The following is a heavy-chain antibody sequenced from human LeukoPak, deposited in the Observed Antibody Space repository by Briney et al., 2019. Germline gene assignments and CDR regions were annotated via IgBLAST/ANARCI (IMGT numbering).Heavy chain of an antibody. V-gene: IGHV4-34*01. D-gene: IGHD3-22*01. CDR3: ARWGYYYDGSGLDY. Sequence: PSETLSLTCAVYGGSFSGYYWNWIRQPPGKGLEWIGKINHSGNTNYNPSLKSRVTISVDTANDQFSLKLNSLTAADTAVYYCARWGYYYDGSGLDYWGQGTLVTVSS. CDR1: GGSFSGYY. J-gene: IGHJ4*02. CDR2: INHSGNT.